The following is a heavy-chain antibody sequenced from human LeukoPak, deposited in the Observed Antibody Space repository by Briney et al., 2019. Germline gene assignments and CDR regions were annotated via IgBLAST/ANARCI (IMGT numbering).Heavy chain of an antibody. D-gene: IGHD2-2*01. Sequence: GGSLRLSCAASGFTFSSYSMNWVRQAPGKGLEWVSSIRSSSSYIYYADSVKGRFTISRDNAKNSLYLQMNSLRAEDTAVYYCARGHPPPDIVVVPVPSGYYYGMDVWGQGTTVTVSS. CDR2: IRSSSSYI. V-gene: IGHV3-21*01. J-gene: IGHJ6*02. CDR1: GFTFSSYS. CDR3: ARGHPPPDIVVVPVPSGYYYGMDV.